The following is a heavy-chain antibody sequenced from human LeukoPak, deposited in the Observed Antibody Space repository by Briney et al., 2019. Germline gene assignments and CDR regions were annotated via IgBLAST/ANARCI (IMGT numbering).Heavy chain of an antibody. CDR2: IYGDGRT. CDR3: ARGRGLGVVSPYFDY. Sequence: GGSLRLSCAASGFTLSNAWMSWVRQAPGNGLERVSVIYGDGRTSHSASVRGRFTISRDNSKNIVSLQMNNLRAEDTAVYYCARGRGLGVVSPYFDYWGQGTLVTVSS. V-gene: IGHV3-53*01. CDR1: GFTLSNAW. J-gene: IGHJ4*02. D-gene: IGHD3-3*01.